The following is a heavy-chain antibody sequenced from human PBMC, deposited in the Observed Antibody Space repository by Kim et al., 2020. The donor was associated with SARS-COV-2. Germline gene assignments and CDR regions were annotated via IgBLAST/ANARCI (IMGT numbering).Heavy chain of an antibody. Sequence: SVKVSCKASGGTFSSYAISWVRQAPGQGLEWMGGIIPIFGTANYAQKFQGRVTITADESTSTAYMELSSLRSEDTAVYYCARGTEDTAMANYYYYYGMDVWGQGTTVTVSS. D-gene: IGHD5-18*01. CDR2: IIPIFGTA. CDR1: GGTFSSYA. V-gene: IGHV1-69*13. CDR3: ARGTEDTAMANYYYYYGMDV. J-gene: IGHJ6*02.